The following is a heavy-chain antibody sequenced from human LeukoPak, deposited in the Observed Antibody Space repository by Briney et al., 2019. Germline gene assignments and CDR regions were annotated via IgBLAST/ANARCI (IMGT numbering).Heavy chain of an antibody. J-gene: IGHJ6*02. CDR1: GGSFSGYY. CDR3: ASLDFWSGYYYYGMDV. CDR2: INHSGST. V-gene: IGHV4-34*01. D-gene: IGHD3-3*01. Sequence: SETLSLTCAVYGGSFSGYYWSWIRQPPGKGLEWIGEINHSGSTNYNPSLKSRVTISVDTSKNQFSLKLSSVTAADTAVYYCASLDFWSGYYYYGMDVWGQGTTVTVSS.